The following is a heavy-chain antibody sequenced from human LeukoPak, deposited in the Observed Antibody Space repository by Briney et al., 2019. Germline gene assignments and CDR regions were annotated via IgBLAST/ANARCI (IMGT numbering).Heavy chain of an antibody. J-gene: IGHJ4*02. V-gene: IGHV1-8*01. CDR1: GYTFTSYD. D-gene: IGHD5-18*01. CDR2: MNPNSGNT. Sequence: GASVKVSCKASGYTFTSYDINWVRQATGQGLEWMGWMNPNSGNTGYTQKFQGRVTMTRNTSISTAYMELSSLRSEDTAVYYCARDRGYSYGSYFDYWGQGTLVTVSS. CDR3: ARDRGYSYGSYFDY.